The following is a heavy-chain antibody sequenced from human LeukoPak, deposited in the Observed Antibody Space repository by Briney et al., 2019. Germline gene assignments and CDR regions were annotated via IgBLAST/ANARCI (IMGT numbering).Heavy chain of an antibody. Sequence: GGSLRLSCAASGFIFSSYWMSWVRQAPGKGLEWVANINQDGGAKYYVDSLKGRFTISRDNIEKSLYLQLNSLTADDTAVYFCSRAPTTGTVDYWGQGTLVTVSS. CDR2: INQDGGAK. V-gene: IGHV3-7*01. D-gene: IGHD1-1*01. CDR3: SRAPTTGTVDY. CDR1: GFIFSSYW. J-gene: IGHJ4*02.